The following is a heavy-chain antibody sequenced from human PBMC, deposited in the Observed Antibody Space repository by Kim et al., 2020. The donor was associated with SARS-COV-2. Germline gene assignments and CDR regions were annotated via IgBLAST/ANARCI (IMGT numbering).Heavy chain of an antibody. CDR1: GFTFSSYA. V-gene: IGHV3-23*01. D-gene: IGHD6-19*01. J-gene: IGHJ4*02. Sequence: GGSLRLSCAASGFTFSSYAMTWVRQAPGKGLEWISFISGSGISTYYADSVKGRFTISRDNSKNTLYLQMNSLRAEDTAVYYCAKAYSSGWYVLFGYLGQGTPVTVSS. CDR3: AKAYSSGWYVLFGY. CDR2: ISGSGIST.